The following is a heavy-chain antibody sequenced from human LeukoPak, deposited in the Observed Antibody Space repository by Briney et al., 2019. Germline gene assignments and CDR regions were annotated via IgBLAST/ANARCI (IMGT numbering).Heavy chain of an antibody. V-gene: IGHV3-30*02. CDR1: GFTFSSYG. CDR3: AKGPGYCSSTSCYTVFDY. J-gene: IGHJ4*02. D-gene: IGHD2-2*02. CDR2: IRYDGSNK. Sequence: AGGSLRLSCAASGFTFSSYGMHWVRQAPGKGLEWVAFIRYDGSNKYYADSVKGRFTISRDNSKSTLYLQMNSLRAGDTAVYYCAKGPGYCSSTSCYTVFDYWGQGTLVTVSS.